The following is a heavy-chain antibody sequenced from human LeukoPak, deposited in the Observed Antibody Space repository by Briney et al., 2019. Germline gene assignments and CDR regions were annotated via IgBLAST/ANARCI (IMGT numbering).Heavy chain of an antibody. Sequence: QSSETLSLTCTVSGGSISSSSYYWGWIRQPPGKGLEWIGSIYYSGSTYYNQSPKSRVTISVDTSKNQFSLKLSSVTAADTAVYYCARHRTTVIWGQGTMVTVSS. J-gene: IGHJ3*02. CDR3: ARHRTTVI. CDR1: GGSISSSSYY. CDR2: IYYSGST. D-gene: IGHD4-17*01. V-gene: IGHV4-39*01.